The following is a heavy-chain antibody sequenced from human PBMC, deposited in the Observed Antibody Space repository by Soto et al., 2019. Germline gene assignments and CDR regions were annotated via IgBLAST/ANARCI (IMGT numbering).Heavy chain of an antibody. Sequence: ASVKVSCKASGYTFTSYGISWVRQAPGQGLEWMGWISAYNGNTNYAQKLQGRVTMTTDTSTSTAYMELRSLRSDDTAVYYCARIAATPILPLRYFDYWGQGTLVTVSS. CDR2: ISAYNGNT. CDR1: GYTFTSYG. J-gene: IGHJ4*02. CDR3: ARIAATPILPLRYFDY. V-gene: IGHV1-18*01. D-gene: IGHD2-2*02.